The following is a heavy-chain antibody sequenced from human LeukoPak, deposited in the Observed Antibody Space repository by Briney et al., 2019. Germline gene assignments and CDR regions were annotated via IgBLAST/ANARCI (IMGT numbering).Heavy chain of an antibody. V-gene: IGHV3-23*01. CDR2: IGGSGGIT. CDR1: GFTFSTYA. Sequence: GESLRLSCAASGFTFSTYAMSWVRQAPGKGLEWVSAIGGSGGITYYADSVKGRFTISRDNSKNTLYLQMNSLRAEDTAVYYCAKAGVGATLHNFDYWGQGTLVTVSS. CDR3: AKAGVGATLHNFDY. J-gene: IGHJ4*02. D-gene: IGHD1-26*01.